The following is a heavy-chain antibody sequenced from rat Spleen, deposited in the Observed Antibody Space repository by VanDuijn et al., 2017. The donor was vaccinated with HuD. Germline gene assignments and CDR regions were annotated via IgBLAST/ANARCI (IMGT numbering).Heavy chain of an antibody. J-gene: IGHJ2*01. Sequence: EVQLVESGGGLVQPGRSLKLSCVASGFTFSSYVMHWFRQAPTKGLEWVASFSYDGSSTYYRDSVKGRFTISRDNAKNTQYLQMDSLRSEDTATYYCARARTTSNYFDYWGQGVMVTVSS. D-gene: IGHD1-10*01. CDR3: ARARTTSNYFDY. CDR1: GFTFSSYV. V-gene: IGHV5-29*01. CDR2: FSYDGSST.